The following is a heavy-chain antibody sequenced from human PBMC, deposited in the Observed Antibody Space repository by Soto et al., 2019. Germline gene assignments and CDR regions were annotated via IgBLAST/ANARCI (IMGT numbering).Heavy chain of an antibody. Sequence: PGGSLRLSCAASGFTLSRYTMHWVRQAPGKGLEWVALNSWDGGTSAYADSVKGRFTVSRDNKKSFLYLQMDSLGPDDTALYYWVKDGDNTGYYFTYYFDHWGQGAPVTVSS. CDR2: NSWDGGTS. V-gene: IGHV3-43*01. D-gene: IGHD3-22*01. CDR3: VKDGDNTGYYFTYYFDH. CDR1: GFTLSRYT. J-gene: IGHJ4*02.